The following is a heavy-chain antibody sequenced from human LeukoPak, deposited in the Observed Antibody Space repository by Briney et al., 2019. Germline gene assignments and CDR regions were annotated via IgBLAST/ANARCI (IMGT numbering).Heavy chain of an antibody. J-gene: IGHJ6*03. D-gene: IGHD3-3*01. CDR1: GGTFSSYA. Sequence: SVKVYCKASGGTFSSYAISWVRQAPGQGLEWMGGIIPIFGTANYAQKFQGRVTITTDESTSTAYMELSSLRSEDTAVYYCARHDFWSGYYKEAYYYYVDVWGKGTTVTVSS. V-gene: IGHV1-69*05. CDR3: ARHDFWSGYYKEAYYYYVDV. CDR2: IIPIFGTA.